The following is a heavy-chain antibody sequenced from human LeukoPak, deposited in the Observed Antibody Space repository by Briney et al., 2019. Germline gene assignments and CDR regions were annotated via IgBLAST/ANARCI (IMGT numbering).Heavy chain of an antibody. J-gene: IGHJ4*02. CDR2: MNPNSGKT. V-gene: IGHV1-8*01. CDR3: AREYRHQPD. Sequence: ASVKVSCKASGYTFTSYDINWLRQASGQGLEWLGWMNPNSGKTGYAQKFQGRFTMTWDTSITTAYMELSSLRSEDTAVYYCAREYRHQPDWGQGTLVTVSS. CDR1: GYTFTSYD. D-gene: IGHD5-12*01.